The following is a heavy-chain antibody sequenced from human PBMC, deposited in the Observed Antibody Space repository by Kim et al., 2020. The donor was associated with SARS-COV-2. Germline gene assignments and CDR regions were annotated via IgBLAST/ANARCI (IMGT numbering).Heavy chain of an antibody. CDR3: ARGAYGDVSFDY. CDR2: ISARDGNT. D-gene: IGHD4-17*01. V-gene: IGHV1-18*04. Sequence: ASVKVSCKACGYMFTSYGFSWVRQAPGQGLEWLGWISARDGNTKYGQKVQGRVIMTTDTSTNTAYMELWSLRSDDTAMYYCARGAYGDVSFDYWGHGTLVTVSS. CDR1: GYMFTSYG. J-gene: IGHJ4*01.